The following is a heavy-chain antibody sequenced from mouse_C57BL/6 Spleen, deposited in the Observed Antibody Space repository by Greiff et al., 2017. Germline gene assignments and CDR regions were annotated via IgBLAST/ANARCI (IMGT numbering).Heavy chain of an antibody. CDR1: GYTFTSYW. Sequence: QVQLQQPGTELVKPGASVKLSCKASGYTFTSYWMHWVKQRPGQGLEWIGNINPSNGGTNYNEKFKSKATLTVDKSSSTAYMQLSRLTSEDSAVYYCAREDSNYERDYFDYWGQGTTLTVSS. V-gene: IGHV1-53*01. CDR2: INPSNGGT. J-gene: IGHJ2*01. CDR3: AREDSNYERDYFDY. D-gene: IGHD2-5*01.